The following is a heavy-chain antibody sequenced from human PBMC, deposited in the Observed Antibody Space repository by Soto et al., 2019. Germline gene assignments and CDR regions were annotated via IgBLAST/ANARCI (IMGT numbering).Heavy chain of an antibody. Sequence: PSETLSLTCTVSGGSIDNIPYYWGWIRQSPGRGLEWIGSTYYSRPTHYNPSLKSRVSISLDTSKNQFSLKLTSVTAADTAVYYCARGVPYCTNGVCLYYFDYWGQGTLVTVSS. CDR3: ARGVPYCTNGVCLYYFDY. CDR1: GGSIDNIPYY. V-gene: IGHV4-39*01. CDR2: TYYSRPT. D-gene: IGHD2-8*01. J-gene: IGHJ4*02.